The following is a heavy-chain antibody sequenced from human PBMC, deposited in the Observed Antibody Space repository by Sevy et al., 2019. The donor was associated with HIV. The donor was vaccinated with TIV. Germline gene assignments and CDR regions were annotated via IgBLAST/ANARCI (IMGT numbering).Heavy chain of an antibody. CDR2: IKSKTDGGTT. CDR1: GFTFSNAW. V-gene: IGHV3-15*01. D-gene: IGHD3-22*01. Sequence: GGSLRLSCAASGFTFSNAWMSWVRQAPGKGLEWVGRIKSKTDGGTTDDAAPVKGRFTISRDDSKNTLYLQMNSLKTEDTAVYYCTTDYYDSSGYDEDYWGQGTLVTVSS. J-gene: IGHJ4*02. CDR3: TTDYYDSSGYDEDY.